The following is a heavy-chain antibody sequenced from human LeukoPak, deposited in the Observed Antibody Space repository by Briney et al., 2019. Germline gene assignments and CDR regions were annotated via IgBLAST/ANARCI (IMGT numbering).Heavy chain of an antibody. D-gene: IGHD4-11*01. CDR3: AKNSNPYYSDH. CDR1: GGSISRGEYY. V-gene: IGHV4-30-4*01. Sequence: SGALSVTCTVSGGSISRGEYYGGWIRQPPGKGLEWIGYIYYSGSTYYNPSLKRRGTISVDTSKNQFSLKLSSVTAADTAVYYCAKNSNPYYSDHWGQGTLVPVSS. J-gene: IGHJ4*02. CDR2: IYYSGST.